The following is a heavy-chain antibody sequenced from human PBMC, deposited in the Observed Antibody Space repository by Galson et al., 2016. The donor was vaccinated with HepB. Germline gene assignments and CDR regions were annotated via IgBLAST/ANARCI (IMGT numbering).Heavy chain of an antibody. D-gene: IGHD5-18*01. CDR2: IHSSGTT. J-gene: IGHJ4*02. V-gene: IGHV4-39*01. CDR1: GGPISSASYF. Sequence: SETLSLTCTVSGGPISSASYFWGWIRQPPGKGLEWIGTIHSSGTTYYNSSLKSRVTVSIDTSKNQFSLHLSSVTAADTAVYFCATRHSTDYSDFWGQGSLVTVSS. CDR3: ATRHSTDYSDF.